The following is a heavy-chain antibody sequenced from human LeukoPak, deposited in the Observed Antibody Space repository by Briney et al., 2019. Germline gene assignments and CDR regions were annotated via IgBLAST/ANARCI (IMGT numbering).Heavy chain of an antibody. CDR3: ARTAARRFDY. Sequence: ASVKVSCKASGYTFPSYFMHWVRQAPGQGLEWMGIINPSGGSTTYAQKFQGRVTMTRDTSTSTVYMELSSLRSDDTAVYYCARTAARRFDYWGQGTLVTVSS. D-gene: IGHD6-6*01. CDR1: GYTFPSYF. CDR2: INPSGGST. V-gene: IGHV1-46*01. J-gene: IGHJ4*02.